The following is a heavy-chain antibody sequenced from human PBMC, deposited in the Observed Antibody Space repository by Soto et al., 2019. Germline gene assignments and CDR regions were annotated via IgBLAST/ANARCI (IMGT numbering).Heavy chain of an antibody. CDR3: ARHSVPTYGHGDFDI. CDR1: GGSISSSSYY. V-gene: IGHV4-39*01. Sequence: PSETLSLTCTVSGGSISSSSYYWGWIRQPPGKGLEWIGSIYYSVLTYYNPSLKSRVTISVDQSKNQFSLTLCFVAAADTVVYYCARHSVPTYGHGDFDIWGQGTMVTVSS. D-gene: IGHD2-21*01. CDR2: IYYSVLT. J-gene: IGHJ3*02.